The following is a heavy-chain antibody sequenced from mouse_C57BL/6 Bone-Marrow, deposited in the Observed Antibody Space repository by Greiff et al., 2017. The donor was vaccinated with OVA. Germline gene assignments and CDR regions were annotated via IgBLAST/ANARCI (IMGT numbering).Heavy chain of an antibody. V-gene: IGHV5-4*01. Sequence: DVHLVESGGGLVKPGGSLKLSCAASGFTFSSYAMSWVRQTPEKRLEWVATISDGGSYTYYPDNVKGRFTISRDNAKNNLYLQMSHLKSEDTAMYYCARDSGAWFAYWGQGTLVTVSA. CDR3: ARDSGAWFAY. J-gene: IGHJ3*01. CDR2: ISDGGSYT. CDR1: GFTFSSYA.